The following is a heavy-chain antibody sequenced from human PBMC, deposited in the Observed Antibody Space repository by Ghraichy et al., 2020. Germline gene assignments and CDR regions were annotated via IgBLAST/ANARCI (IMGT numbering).Heavy chain of an antibody. J-gene: IGHJ5*02. Sequence: GGSLRLSCAASGFTFSSYAMHWVRQAPGKGLEWVAVIWHVGGNKYSADSVKGRFTISRDNSKNPLNRQMNSLRAEDPALYFCARGVRAADYFDPWSQGTLVTVSS. D-gene: IGHD5-12*01. CDR2: IWHVGGNK. CDR1: GFTFSSYA. CDR3: ARGVRAADYFDP. V-gene: IGHV3-33*01.